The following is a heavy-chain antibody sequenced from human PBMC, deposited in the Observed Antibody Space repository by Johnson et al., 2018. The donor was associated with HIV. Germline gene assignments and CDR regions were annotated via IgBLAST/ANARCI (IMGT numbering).Heavy chain of an antibody. CDR2: RNSDGCRK. D-gene: IGHD3-16*02. V-gene: IGHV3-74*01. CDR1: GFIFSRSW. J-gene: IGHJ3*02. Sequence: VQLVESGGGLVQPGGSLRLSCAASGFIFSRSWMHWVRQVPGKGLVWVSRRNSDGCRKTYADSVKRRFTISRDKAKNTHHLQMNSLRAEDTAVYYCAREWGMMTFGGVIPSNAFYNWGQGTMVTVSS. CDR3: AREWGMMTFGGVIPSNAFYN.